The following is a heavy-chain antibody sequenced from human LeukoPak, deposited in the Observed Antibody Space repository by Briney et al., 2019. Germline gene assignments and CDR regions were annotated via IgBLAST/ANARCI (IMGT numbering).Heavy chain of an antibody. D-gene: IGHD1-7*01. Sequence: PGKPLRLSCAASGFSFSNYGMHWVRQAPGKGLEWLAHMSYDGSNEYYADSVKGRFTISRDNSKKTLHLQMESLGTEDTAVYYCARGLGNWNCRLDSWGQGTLVTVSS. J-gene: IGHJ4*02. V-gene: IGHV3-30*03. CDR2: MSYDGSNE. CDR1: GFSFSNYG. CDR3: ARGLGNWNCRLDS.